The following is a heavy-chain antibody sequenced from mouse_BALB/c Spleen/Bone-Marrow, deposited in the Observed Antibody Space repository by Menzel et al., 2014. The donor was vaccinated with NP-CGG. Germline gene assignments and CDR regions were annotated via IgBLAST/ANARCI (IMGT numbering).Heavy chain of an antibody. J-gene: IGHJ3*01. Sequence: EVQVVESGGGLVQPGGSMKLSCVASGFTFSNYWMNWVRQSPEKGLEWVAEIRWKSHNYATRYAESVKGRFTISRDDSKRRISLKTNDTRAEYTGIYYSSAEFDDWGQGTPVTVSA. CDR2: IRWKSHNYAT. CDR3: SAEFDD. V-gene: IGHV6-6*02. CDR1: GFTFSNYW.